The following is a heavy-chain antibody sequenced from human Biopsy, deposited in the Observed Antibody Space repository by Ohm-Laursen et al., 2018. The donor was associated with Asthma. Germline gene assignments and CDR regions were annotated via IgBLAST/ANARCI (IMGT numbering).Heavy chain of an antibody. CDR1: NGSISSNFYY. D-gene: IGHD6-13*01. CDR3: ARQKLAAAEGPFDL. J-gene: IGHJ3*01. V-gene: IGHV4-39*01. Sequence: GTLSLTCTVSNGSISSNFYYWGWIRQPPGKGLEWVGSIHKNGIGYYKSSLKSRLTISVDTSKNQFSLKVTSVTAADTAVYYCARQKLAAAEGPFDLWGQGTMVTVSS. CDR2: IHKNGIG.